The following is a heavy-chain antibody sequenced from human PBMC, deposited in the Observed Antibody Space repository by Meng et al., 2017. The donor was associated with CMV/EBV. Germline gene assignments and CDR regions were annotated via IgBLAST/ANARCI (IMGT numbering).Heavy chain of an antibody. V-gene: IGHV3-30-3*01. Sequence: QVQLVESGGGVVQPGRSLRLSCAASGFTFSSYAMHWVRQAPDKGLEWVAVISYDGSNKYYADSVKGRFTISRDNSKNTLYLQMNSLRAEDTAVYYCARDSDHRGFDHWGQGTLVTVVS. CDR1: GFTFSSYA. CDR3: ARDSDHRGFDH. CDR2: ISYDGSNK. J-gene: IGHJ4*02.